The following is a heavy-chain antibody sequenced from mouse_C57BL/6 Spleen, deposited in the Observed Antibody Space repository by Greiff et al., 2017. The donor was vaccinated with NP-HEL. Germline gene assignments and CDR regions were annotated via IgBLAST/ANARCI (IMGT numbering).Heavy chain of an antibody. Sequence: LVESGPELVKPGASVKISCKASGYAFSSSWMNWVKQRPGKGLEWIGRIYPGDGDTNYNGKFKGKATLTADKSSSTAYMQLSSLTSEDSAVYFCASDHSYAMDYWGQGTSVTVSS. CDR3: ASDHSYAMDY. J-gene: IGHJ4*01. V-gene: IGHV1-82*01. CDR1: GYAFSSSW. CDR2: IYPGDGDT.